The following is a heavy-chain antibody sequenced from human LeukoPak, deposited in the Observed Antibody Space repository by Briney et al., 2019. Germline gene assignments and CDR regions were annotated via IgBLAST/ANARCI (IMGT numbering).Heavy chain of an antibody. V-gene: IGHV1-69*05. D-gene: IGHD4-17*01. J-gene: IGHJ4*02. CDR1: GGTFSSYA. CDR3: AREAYGTPSGY. Sequence: ASVKVSXKASGGTFSSYAISWVRQAPGQGLEWIGGIIPIFGTANYAQKFQGRVTITTDESTSTAYMELSSLRSEDTAVYYCAREAYGTPSGYWGQGTLVTVSS. CDR2: IIPIFGTA.